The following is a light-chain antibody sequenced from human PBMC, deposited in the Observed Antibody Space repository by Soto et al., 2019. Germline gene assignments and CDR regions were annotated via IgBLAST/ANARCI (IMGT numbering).Light chain of an antibody. Sequence: DIQMTQSPRTLFASVGDSVPIWCLASQGSTGWLDWIQHKPGKAPKLLISKASKFESGVPSRFSGSGSGTDFTLTISGLQPDDFATYYCQQYNPYSPWTFGQGTKVDI. J-gene: IGKJ1*01. V-gene: IGKV1-5*03. CDR2: KAS. CDR3: QQYNPYSPWT. CDR1: QGSTGW.